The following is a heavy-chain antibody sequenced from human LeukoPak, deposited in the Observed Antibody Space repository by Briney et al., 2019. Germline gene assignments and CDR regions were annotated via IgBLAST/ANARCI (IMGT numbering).Heavy chain of an antibody. CDR2: VGVSGTST. D-gene: IGHD3-10*01. CDR1: GFTFSNYA. Sequence: PGGSLRLSCAASGFTFSNYAMSWVRQAPGKGLEWVSAVGVSGTSTYYADSVKGRFTISRDNSKSTLHLQLNSLRAEDTAVYYCAKDREGSDNYWGQGTLVTVSS. V-gene: IGHV3-23*01. CDR3: AKDREGSDNY. J-gene: IGHJ4*02.